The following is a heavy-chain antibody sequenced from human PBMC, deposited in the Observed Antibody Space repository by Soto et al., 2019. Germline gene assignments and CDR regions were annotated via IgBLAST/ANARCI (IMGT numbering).Heavy chain of an antibody. CDR1: GGTFSSYA. CDR3: ARFARSSGYVDF. Sequence: QVQLVQSGAEVKKPGSSVKVSCKVSGGTFSSYAISWVRQAPGQGLEWMGGIIPMFGTANYAQKFLGRVTIIADESTSTVYMELSSLRSEDTAVYFCARFARSSGYVDFWGQGTLVTVSS. V-gene: IGHV1-69*01. CDR2: IIPMFGTA. J-gene: IGHJ4*02. D-gene: IGHD6-19*01.